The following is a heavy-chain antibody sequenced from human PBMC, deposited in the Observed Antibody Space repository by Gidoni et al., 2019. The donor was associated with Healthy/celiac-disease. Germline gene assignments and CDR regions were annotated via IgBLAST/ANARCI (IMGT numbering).Heavy chain of an antibody. D-gene: IGHD1-1*01. CDR2: IYYSGGT. CDR1: AGSLTRSSYY. Sequence: QLQLQESGPGLVQPSETLSLTCTVSAGSLTRSSYYGGWPRQPPGKGLEWIGSIYYSGGTSYNPSLKSRVTISVDTSKNQFSLKLSSVTAADTAVYYCARPPVPEPYWYFDLWGRGTLVTVSS. CDR3: ARPPVPEPYWYFDL. V-gene: IGHV4-39*01. J-gene: IGHJ2*01.